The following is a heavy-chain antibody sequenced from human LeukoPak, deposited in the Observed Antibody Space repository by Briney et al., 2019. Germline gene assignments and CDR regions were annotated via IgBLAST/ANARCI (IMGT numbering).Heavy chain of an antibody. CDR1: GDSISNYY. V-gene: IGHV4-4*07. J-gene: IGHJ5*02. CDR2: LYPTGGT. Sequence: SETLSLTCTVSGDSISNYYWSWIRQPAGKGLEWIGRLYPTGGTNYSPSLKSRVTISVETSKNQFSLKLKSVTVADTAVYYCARGGYYGSGNDFRFDPWGQGTLVTVSS. D-gene: IGHD3-10*01. CDR3: ARGGYYGSGNDFRFDP.